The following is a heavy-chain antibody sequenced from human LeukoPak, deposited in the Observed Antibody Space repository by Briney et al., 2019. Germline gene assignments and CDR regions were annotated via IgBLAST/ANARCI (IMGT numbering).Heavy chain of an antibody. CDR1: GFTFSSYW. Sequence: GGSLRLSCAASGFTFSSYWMSWVRQAPGKGLEWVANIKQDGSEKYYVDSVKGRFTTSRDNAKNSLYLQMNSLRAEDTAVYYCATRPYSSSWYPHYWGQGTLVTVSS. J-gene: IGHJ4*02. CDR2: IKQDGSEK. CDR3: ATRPYSSSWYPHY. D-gene: IGHD6-13*01. V-gene: IGHV3-7*03.